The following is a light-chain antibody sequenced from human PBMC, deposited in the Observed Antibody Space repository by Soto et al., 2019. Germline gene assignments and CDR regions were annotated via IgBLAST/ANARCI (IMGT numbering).Light chain of an antibody. Sequence: EILFTQSPGTLSLSPGERATLSCRASQSVRSSYLAWYQQKPGQAPRLLIYGASSRATGIPDRFSGSGSGTDFTLTINRLEPEDFAVYYCQQFGSSPLTFGGGTKVDIK. CDR1: QSVRSSY. J-gene: IGKJ4*01. CDR3: QQFGSSPLT. CDR2: GAS. V-gene: IGKV3-20*01.